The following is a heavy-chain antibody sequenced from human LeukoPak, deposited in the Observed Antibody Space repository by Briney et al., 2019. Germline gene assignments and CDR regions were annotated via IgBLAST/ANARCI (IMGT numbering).Heavy chain of an antibody. CDR3: ITGKNYYDSSGQEY. V-gene: IGHV3-15*01. D-gene: IGHD3-22*01. Sequence: PGGSLRLSCAASGFTFSNAWMSWVRQAPGKGLEWVGRIKSKTDGGTTDYAAPVKGRLTISRDDSKNTLYLQMISLKTEDTAVYYCITGKNYYDSSGQEYWGQGTLVTVSS. CDR2: IKSKTDGGTT. J-gene: IGHJ4*02. CDR1: GFTFSNAW.